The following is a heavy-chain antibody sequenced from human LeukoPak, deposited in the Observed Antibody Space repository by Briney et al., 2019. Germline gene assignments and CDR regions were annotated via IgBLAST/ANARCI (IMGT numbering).Heavy chain of an antibody. CDR3: ARGAPTYCIGGTCHSGDPFDI. Sequence: GGSLRLSCAASGFIFDDYGMSWVRQAPGKGLEWVSGINWNAASTGYADSVKGRFTISRDNAKSSLFLQMDSLRGEDTAFYYCARGAPTYCIGGTCHSGDPFDIWGQGTMVTVSS. J-gene: IGHJ3*02. D-gene: IGHD2-15*01. V-gene: IGHV3-20*04. CDR2: INWNAAST. CDR1: GFIFDDYG.